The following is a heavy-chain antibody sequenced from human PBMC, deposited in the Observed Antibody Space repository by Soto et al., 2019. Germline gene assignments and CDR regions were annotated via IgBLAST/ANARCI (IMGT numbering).Heavy chain of an antibody. Sequence: SETLSLTCTVSGGSISSYYWSWIRQPPGKGLEWIGYIYYSGSTNYNPSLKSRVTISVDTPKNQFSLKLSSVTAADTAVYYCARVSHDFWSGYLVWFDPWGQGTLVTVSS. V-gene: IGHV4-59*01. CDR1: GGSISSYY. CDR3: ARVSHDFWSGYLVWFDP. D-gene: IGHD3-3*01. J-gene: IGHJ5*02. CDR2: IYYSGST.